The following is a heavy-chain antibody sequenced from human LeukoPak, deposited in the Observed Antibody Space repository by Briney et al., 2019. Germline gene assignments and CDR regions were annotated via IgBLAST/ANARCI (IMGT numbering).Heavy chain of an antibody. V-gene: IGHV3-15*01. CDR1: GFTFSNAW. CDR2: IKSKPAGGST. CDR3: AKGITGTSNPIRRGEY. J-gene: IGHJ4*02. D-gene: IGHD1-7*01. Sequence: PGGSLRLSCTASGFTFSNAWMSWVRQAPGKGLEWVGRIKSKPAGGSTDYAAPIKGRFTISRDDSKNTLYLQVNSLRAEDTAVYYCAKGITGTSNPIRRGEYWGQGTLVTVSS.